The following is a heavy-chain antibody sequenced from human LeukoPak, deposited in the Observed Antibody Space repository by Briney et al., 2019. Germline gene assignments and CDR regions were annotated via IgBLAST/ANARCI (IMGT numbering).Heavy chain of an antibody. CDR3: ARDKGGWPLFDY. D-gene: IGHD6-19*01. CDR2: IYYSGST. J-gene: IGHJ4*02. V-gene: IGHV4-39*07. CDR1: GGSISSSSYY. Sequence: RPSETLSLTCTVSGGSISSSSYYWGWIRQPPGKGLEWIGSIYYSGSTYYNPSLKSRVTISVDTSKNQFSLKLSSVTAADTAVYYCARDKGGWPLFDYWGQGTLVTVSS.